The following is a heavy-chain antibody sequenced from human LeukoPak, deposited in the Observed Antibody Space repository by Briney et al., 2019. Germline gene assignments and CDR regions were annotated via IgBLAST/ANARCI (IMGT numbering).Heavy chain of an antibody. J-gene: IGHJ4*02. V-gene: IGHV4-34*01. D-gene: IGHD3-3*01. CDR1: GGSFSGYY. Sequence: ETLSLTCTVYGGSFSGYYWSWIRLPPGKGLEWIGEINHSGSTNYNPSLKSRVTISLDTSKSQFSLRLTSVTAADTAIDFCARRPEWPFDYWGQGTLVTVFS. CDR2: INHSGST. CDR3: ARRPEWPFDY.